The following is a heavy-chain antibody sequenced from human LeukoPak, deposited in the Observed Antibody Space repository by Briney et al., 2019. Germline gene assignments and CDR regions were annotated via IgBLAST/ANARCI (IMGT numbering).Heavy chain of an antibody. J-gene: IGHJ4*02. V-gene: IGHV6-1*01. Sequence: SQTLSLTCAISGDSVFSNTAAWSWIRQSPSRGLEWLGRTYYRSKWYNDYAVSVKSRITINPDTSKNQFSLQLKFVTPEDTAVYYCVRGGYSYGFDYFDNWGQGTLVTVSS. CDR3: VRGGYSYGFDYFDN. D-gene: IGHD5-18*01. CDR2: TYYRSKWYN. CDR1: GDSVFSNTAA.